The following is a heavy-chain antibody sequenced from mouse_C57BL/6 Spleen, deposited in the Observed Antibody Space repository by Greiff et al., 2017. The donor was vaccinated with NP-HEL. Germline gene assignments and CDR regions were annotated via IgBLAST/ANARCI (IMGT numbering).Heavy chain of an antibody. V-gene: IGHV2-4*01. CDR2: IWSGGST. J-gene: IGHJ4*01. D-gene: IGHD2-4*01. CDR3: AKGYDYDVPESMDY. Sequence: QVQLKESGPGLVQPSQSLSITCTVSGFSLTSYGVHWVRQPPGKGLEWLGVIWSGGSTDYNAAFISRLSISKDNSKSQVFFKMNSLQADDTAIYYCAKGYDYDVPESMDYWGQGTSVTVSS. CDR1: GFSLTSYG.